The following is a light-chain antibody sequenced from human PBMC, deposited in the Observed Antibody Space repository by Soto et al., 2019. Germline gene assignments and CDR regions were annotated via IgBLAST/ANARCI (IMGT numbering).Light chain of an antibody. V-gene: IGKV3-20*01. CDR3: QQYGYLSWT. CDR1: QNVDSNY. Sequence: EIVLTQSPGTLSLSTGERATLSCRASQNVDSNYLAWYQQKPGQAPRIIIFAASGRATGIPDRFSGSGSGTDFTLTISRLEPEDFAVYYCQQYGYLSWTFGQGTKVDI. J-gene: IGKJ1*01. CDR2: AAS.